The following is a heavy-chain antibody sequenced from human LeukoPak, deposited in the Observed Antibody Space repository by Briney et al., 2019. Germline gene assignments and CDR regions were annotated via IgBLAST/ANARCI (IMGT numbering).Heavy chain of an antibody. Sequence: SETLSLTCTVSGGSISSSGYFWGWVRQPPGKGLEWIGTISYSENTYYKASLKSRVTISACTSKNQFSLCLSSVTAADTAVYYCARASHYAMDVWGKATTVTVSP. D-gene: IGHD2-2*01. CDR2: ISYSENT. J-gene: IGHJ6*04. V-gene: IGHV4-39*07. CDR1: GGSISSSGYF. CDR3: ARASHYAMDV.